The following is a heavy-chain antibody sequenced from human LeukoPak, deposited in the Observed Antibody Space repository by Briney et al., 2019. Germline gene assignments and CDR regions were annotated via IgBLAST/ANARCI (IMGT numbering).Heavy chain of an antibody. CDR1: GGSISSYY. V-gene: IGHV4-4*07. CDR3: ARDMRYDSSGYPLGAFDI. Sequence: SETLSLTCTVSGGSISSYYWSWIRQPAGKGLEWIGRIYTSGSTNYNPSLKSRVTMSVDTSKNQFSLKLSSVTAADTAVYYCARDMRYDSSGYPLGAFDIWGQGTMVTVSS. D-gene: IGHD3-22*01. J-gene: IGHJ3*02. CDR2: IYTSGST.